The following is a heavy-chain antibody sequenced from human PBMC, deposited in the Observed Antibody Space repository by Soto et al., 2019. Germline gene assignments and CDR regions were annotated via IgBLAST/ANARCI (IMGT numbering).Heavy chain of an antibody. Sequence: GGSLRLSCAASGFTFSSYSMNWVRQAPGKGMEWVSSISSSSSYIYYADSVKGRFTISRDNAKNSLYLQMNSLRAEDTALYYCSRAFGPQYCSSTSCDTVYYFDYWGQGTLVTVSS. CDR2: ISSSSSYI. CDR1: GFTFSSYS. V-gene: IGHV3-21*01. CDR3: SRAFGPQYCSSTSCDTVYYFDY. D-gene: IGHD2-2*02. J-gene: IGHJ4*02.